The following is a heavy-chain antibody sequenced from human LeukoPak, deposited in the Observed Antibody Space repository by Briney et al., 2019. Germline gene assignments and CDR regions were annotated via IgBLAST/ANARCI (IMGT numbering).Heavy chain of an antibody. J-gene: IGHJ4*02. CDR3: ARESSSSGGFDY. V-gene: IGHV1-69*04. CDR2: IIPILGIA. D-gene: IGHD6-6*01. Sequence: SVKVSCKASGGTFSSYTISWVRQAPGQGLEWMGRIIPILGIANYAQKFQGRVTVTADKSTSTAYMELSSLRSEDTAVYYCARESSSSGGFDYWGQGTLVTVSS. CDR1: GGTFSSYT.